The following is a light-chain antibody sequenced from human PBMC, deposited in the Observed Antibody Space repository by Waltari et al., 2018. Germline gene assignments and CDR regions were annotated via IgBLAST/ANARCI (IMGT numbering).Light chain of an antibody. J-gene: IGKJ4*01. CDR2: AAS. CDR1: QSVSSD. CDR3: QQYKYWPPLT. V-gene: IGKV3-15*01. Sequence: EIVMTQSPVTLSVSLGERATLSCRASQSVSSDLAWYQQKPVQAPRLLIYAASTRAAGLAARFSASGSGTEFTLTISSLQSEDFAVYYCQQYKYWPPLTFGGGTKVEIK.